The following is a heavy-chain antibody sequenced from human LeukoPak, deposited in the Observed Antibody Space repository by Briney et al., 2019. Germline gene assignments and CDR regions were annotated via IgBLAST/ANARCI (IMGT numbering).Heavy chain of an antibody. V-gene: IGHV3-21*01. CDR2: ITSTSSYI. CDR1: GFTFSRYS. Sequence: PGGSLRLSCAASGFTFSRYSMNWVRQAPGKGLEWVSSITSTSSYIYYADSVKGRFTISRDNAKNSLYLQMNSLRAEDTAVYYCARDPYSGSYGDYYYYYMDVRGKGTTVTISS. J-gene: IGHJ6*03. D-gene: IGHD1-26*01. CDR3: ARDPYSGSYGDYYYYYMDV.